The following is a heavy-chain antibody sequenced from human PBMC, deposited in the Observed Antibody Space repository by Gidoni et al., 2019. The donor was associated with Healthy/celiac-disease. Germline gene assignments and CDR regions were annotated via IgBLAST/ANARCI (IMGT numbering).Heavy chain of an antibody. CDR2: LYYSGST. V-gene: IGHV4-39*07. D-gene: IGHD3-9*01. CDR3: ARDAIYDILTGLDY. J-gene: IGHJ4*02. CDR1: GGSLSSSSYY. Sequence: QLQLQESGPGLVKPSETLSLTCTVSGGSLSSSSYYWGWIRHPPGKGLEWIGSLYYSGSTYYNPSLKSRVTISVDTSKNQFSLKLSSVTAADTAVYYCARDAIYDILTGLDYWGQGTLVTVSS.